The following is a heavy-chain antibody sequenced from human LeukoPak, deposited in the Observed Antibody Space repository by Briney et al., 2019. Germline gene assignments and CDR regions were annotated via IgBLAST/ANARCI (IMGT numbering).Heavy chain of an antibody. CDR3: ARALGYCSSTSCYSRIYGMDV. CDR1: GFTVSSNY. D-gene: IGHD2-2*01. J-gene: IGHJ6*02. CDR2: IYSGGST. Sequence: GGSLRLSCAASGFTVSSNYMSWVRQAPGKGLEWVSVIYSGGSTYYAYSVKGRFTISRDNSKNTLYLQMNSLRAEDTAVYYCARALGYCSSTSCYSRIYGMDVWGQGTTVTVSS. V-gene: IGHV3-53*01.